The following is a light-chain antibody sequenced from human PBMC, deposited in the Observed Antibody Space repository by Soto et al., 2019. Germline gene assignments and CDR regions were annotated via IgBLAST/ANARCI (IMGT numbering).Light chain of an antibody. J-gene: IGKJ1*01. V-gene: IGKV3-15*01. CDR2: GAS. CDR3: QQYNSGRCA. CDR1: LNVSDA. Sequence: PPARAVPRGRRDAIACSATLNVSDAVAWYKKNPGQAPRRLIHGASTRAPGFPARFSGSGSGTDFTLTMSSLQSEDFAVYYCQQYNSGRCACGQGTSVGI.